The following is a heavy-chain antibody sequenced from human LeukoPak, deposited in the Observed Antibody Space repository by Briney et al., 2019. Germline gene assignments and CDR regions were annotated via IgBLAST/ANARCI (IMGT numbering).Heavy chain of an antibody. Sequence: TSETLSLTCTVSGGSISSSSYSWGWIRQPPGKGLEWIGSIYYSGSTKYNPSLKSRVTISIDTSKNQLSLKLSSVTAADTAVYSCVRHVARAFDIWGQGTKVTVSS. V-gene: IGHV4-39*01. J-gene: IGHJ3*02. CDR3: VRHVARAFDI. CDR2: IYYSGST. CDR1: GGSISSSSYS.